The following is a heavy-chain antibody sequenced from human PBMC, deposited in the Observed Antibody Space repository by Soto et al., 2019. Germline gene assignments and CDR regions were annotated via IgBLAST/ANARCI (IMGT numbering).Heavy chain of an antibody. V-gene: IGHV1-8*01. CDR2: MNSNSGDT. CDR1: RYTFPKYE. J-gene: IGHJ5*02. CDR3: VRVQGGHWGGGTCYLVLDP. Sequence: AAVKVSCKASRYTFPKYETTWVRQAPGQGXEWMGWMNSNSGDTVYAQKFQGRVTLPRDTSISTASMALSSLTNEHTAVYYCVRVQGGHWGGGTCYLVLDPRAQGTLATVSS. D-gene: IGHD2-15*01.